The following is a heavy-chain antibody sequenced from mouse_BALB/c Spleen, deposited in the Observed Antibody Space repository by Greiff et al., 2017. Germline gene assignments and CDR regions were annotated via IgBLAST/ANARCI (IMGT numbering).Heavy chain of an antibody. CDR1: GFTFSSFG. D-gene: IGHD1-1*01. CDR2: ISSGSSTI. V-gene: IGHV5-17*02. Sequence: EVQVVESGGGLVQPGGSRKLSCAASGFTFSSFGMHWVRQAPEKGLEWVAYISSGSSTIYYADTVKGRFTISRDNPKNTLFLQMTSLRSEDTAMYYCAKGNYYGNYFDYWGQGTTLTVSS. CDR3: AKGNYYGNYFDY. J-gene: IGHJ2*01.